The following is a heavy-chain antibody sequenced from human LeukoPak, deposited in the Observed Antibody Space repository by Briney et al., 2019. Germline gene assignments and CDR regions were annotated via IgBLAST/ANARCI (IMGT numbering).Heavy chain of an antibody. D-gene: IGHD3-22*01. J-gene: IGHJ4*02. Sequence: ASVKVSCKASGYTSTNYYIHWVRQAPGQGLEWMGLINPSGGSPTYAQNFQGRVTVTRDMATSTVYMELSSLRSEDTAVYYCARGPRSSGYGYWGQGTLVTVSS. CDR3: ARGPRSSGYGY. V-gene: IGHV1-46*01. CDR1: GYTSTNYY. CDR2: INPSGGSP.